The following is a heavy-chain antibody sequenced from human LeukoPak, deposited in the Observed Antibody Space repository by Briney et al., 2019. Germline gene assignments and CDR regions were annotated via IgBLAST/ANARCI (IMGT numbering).Heavy chain of an antibody. CDR1: GGSISSYY. V-gene: IGHV4-59*08. CDR3: ARHRGYCSSTSCSGRTWFDP. D-gene: IGHD2-2*01. CDR2: TYYSGST. Sequence: PSETLSLTCTVSGGSISSYYWSWIRQPPGKGLEWIGYTYYSGSTNYNPSLKSRVTISVDTSRNQFSLKLSSVTAADTAVYYCARHRGYCSSTSCSGRTWFDPWGQGTLVTVSS. J-gene: IGHJ5*02.